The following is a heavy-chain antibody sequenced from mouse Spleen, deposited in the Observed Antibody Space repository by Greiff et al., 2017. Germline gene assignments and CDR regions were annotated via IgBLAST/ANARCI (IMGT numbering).Heavy chain of an antibody. V-gene: IGHV5-9*04. CDR1: GFTFSSYA. J-gene: IGHJ2*01. Sequence: EVKLVESGGGLVKLGGSLKLSCAASGFTFSSYAMSWVRQTPEKRLEWVATISSGGGNTYYPDSVKGRFTISRDNAKNTLYLQMSSLKSEDTAMYYCAREGLDYWGQGTTLTVSS. CDR3: AREGLDY. D-gene: IGHD3-3*01. CDR2: ISSGGGNT.